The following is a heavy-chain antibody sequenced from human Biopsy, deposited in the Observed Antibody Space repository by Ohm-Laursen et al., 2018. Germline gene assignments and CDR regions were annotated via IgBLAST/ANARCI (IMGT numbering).Heavy chain of an antibody. CDR1: GFTFSTYW. CDR3: ASAHQYCSATTCNGGSDF. J-gene: IGHJ4*02. V-gene: IGHV3-7*01. CDR2: INQDGSEK. Sequence: SLRLSCAASGFTFSTYWMTWVRQAPGKGLEWVANINQDGSEKYYVDSVKGRFTISRDNAKDSLDLQMSSLRVEDTALYYCASAHQYCSATTCNGGSDFWGQGTLATVSS. D-gene: IGHD2-15*01.